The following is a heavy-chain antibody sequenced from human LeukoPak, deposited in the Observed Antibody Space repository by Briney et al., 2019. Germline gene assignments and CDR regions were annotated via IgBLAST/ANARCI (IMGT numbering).Heavy chain of an antibody. J-gene: IGHJ6*03. CDR3: ARAGEPYSSNYYYYMDV. CDR1: GYTFTSYA. D-gene: IGHD6-13*01. Sequence: ASVKVSCKASGYTFTSYAMHWVRQAPGQRLEWMGWINAGNGNTKYSQKFQGRVTMTRDTSISTAYMELSRLRSDDTAVYYCARAGEPYSSNYYYYMDVWGKGTTVTVSS. CDR2: INAGNGNT. V-gene: IGHV1-3*01.